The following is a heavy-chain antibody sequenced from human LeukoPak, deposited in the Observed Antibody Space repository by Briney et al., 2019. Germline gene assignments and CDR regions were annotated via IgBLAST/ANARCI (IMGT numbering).Heavy chain of an antibody. CDR2: MNPNSGNT. CDR3: ARVWSSWYRYYYHYGMDV. CDR1: GYTFTSYD. J-gene: IGHJ6*02. D-gene: IGHD6-13*01. V-gene: IGHV1-8*01. Sequence: ASVKVSCKASGYTFTSYDINWVRQATGQGLEWMGWMNPNSGNTGYAQKFQGRVTMTRNTSISTAYMELSSLRSEDTAVYYCARVWSSWYRYYYHYGMDVWGQGTTVTVSS.